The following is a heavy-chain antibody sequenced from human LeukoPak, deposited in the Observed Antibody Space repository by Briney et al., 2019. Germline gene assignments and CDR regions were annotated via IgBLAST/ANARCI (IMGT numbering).Heavy chain of an antibody. V-gene: IGHV3-11*04. CDR3: AREEQQLADPPYYFDY. CDR1: GFTFSDFY. J-gene: IGHJ4*02. CDR2: ITSTGSTI. D-gene: IGHD6-13*01. Sequence: PGGSLRLSCAASGFTFSDFYMSWIRQAPGKGLQWVSFITSTGSTIHYADSVKGRFTISRDNAKNSLYLQMNSLRAEDTAVYYCAREEQQLADPPYYFDYWGQGTLVTVSS.